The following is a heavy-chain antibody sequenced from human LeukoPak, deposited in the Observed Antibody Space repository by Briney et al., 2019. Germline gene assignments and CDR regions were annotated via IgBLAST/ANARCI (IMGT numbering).Heavy chain of an antibody. CDR3: AKVLVGTTCFEY. V-gene: IGHV3-23*01. CDR1: GFTFSSYA. J-gene: IGHJ4*02. CDR2: ISGSGAST. Sequence: PGGTLRLSCAASGFTFSSYAMNWVRQAPGKGLEWVSAISGSGASTYYADSVKGRFTMSRDNSKNMLYLQMNSLRAEDTAVYYCAKVLVGTTCFEYWGQGTLVTVSS. D-gene: IGHD1-7*01.